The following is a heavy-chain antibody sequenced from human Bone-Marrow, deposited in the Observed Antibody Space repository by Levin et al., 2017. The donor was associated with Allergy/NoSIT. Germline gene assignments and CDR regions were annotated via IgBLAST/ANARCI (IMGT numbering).Heavy chain of an antibody. V-gene: IGHV3-49*04. CDR3: TRGPAPAQNMVRGAEDAFDI. CDR2: IRSKAYGGTT. J-gene: IGHJ3*02. D-gene: IGHD3-10*01. CDR1: GFTFGDYA. Sequence: GGSLRLSCTASGFTFGDYAMSWVRQAPGKGLEWVGFIRSKAYGGTTEYAASVKGRFTISRDDSKSIAYLQMNSLKTEDTAVYYCTRGPAPAQNMVRGAEDAFDIWGQGTMVTVSS.